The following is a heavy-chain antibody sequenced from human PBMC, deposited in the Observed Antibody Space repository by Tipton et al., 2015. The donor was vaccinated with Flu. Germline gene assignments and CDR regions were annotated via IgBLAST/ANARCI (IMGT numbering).Heavy chain of an antibody. Sequence: TLSLTCAVYGGSFSGYYWSWIRQPPGKGLEWIGEINHGGSTNYNPSLKSRVTISVDTSKNEFSLTLASLTAADTAVYYCARDLWNDRRAYYYYGVDVWGQGTTVTVSS. CDR3: ARDLWNDRRAYYYYGVDV. V-gene: IGHV4-34*01. D-gene: IGHD1-1*01. CDR1: GGSFSGYY. J-gene: IGHJ6*02. CDR2: INHGGST.